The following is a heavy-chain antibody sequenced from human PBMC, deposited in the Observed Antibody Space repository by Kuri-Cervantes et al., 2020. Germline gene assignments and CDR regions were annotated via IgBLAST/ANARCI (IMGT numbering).Heavy chain of an antibody. CDR1: GFTFSSYW. CDR3: ARDRDIVVVPARKKRLDAFDI. Sequence: GGSLRLSCAASGFTFSSYWMHWVRQAPGKGLVWVSRINSDGSSTSYADSVKGRFTISRDNAKNTLYLQMNSLRAEDTAVYYCARDRDIVVVPARKKRLDAFDIWGQGTMVTVSS. D-gene: IGHD2-2*01. J-gene: IGHJ3*02. V-gene: IGHV3-74*01. CDR2: INSDGSST.